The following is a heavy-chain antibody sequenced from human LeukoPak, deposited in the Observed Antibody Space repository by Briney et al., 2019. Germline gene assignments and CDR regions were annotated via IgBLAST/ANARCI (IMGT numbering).Heavy chain of an antibody. CDR3: VHRRIYSPFDY. D-gene: IGHD4-11*01. V-gene: IGHV2-5*02. CDR1: GFSLSTSGVG. Sequence: SGPKLVKPTQTLTLTCTFSGFSLSTSGVGVGWVRQPPGKALEWLALIYWDDDKRYNSSLKSRLTITKDTSKNQVVLTMTNVDPVDTATYYCVHRRIYSPFDYWGQGALVTVSS. J-gene: IGHJ4*02. CDR2: IYWDDDK.